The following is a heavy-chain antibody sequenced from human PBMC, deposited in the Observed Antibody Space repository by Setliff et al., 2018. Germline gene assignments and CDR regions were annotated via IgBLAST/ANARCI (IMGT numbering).Heavy chain of an antibody. CDR2: FDPEDGER. CDR3: ATGFLRYDILTGYYQRPHYFEY. V-gene: IGHV1-24*01. J-gene: IGHJ4*02. D-gene: IGHD3-9*01. CDR1: GSTVTESS. Sequence: GASVKVSCKASGSTVTESSMHWVRQAPGKGLEWMGGFDPEDGERIYAQHFQGRLTMTEDTSTDTAYMELSSLRPEDTAVYYCATGFLRYDILTGYYQRPHYFEYWGQGTLVTVSS.